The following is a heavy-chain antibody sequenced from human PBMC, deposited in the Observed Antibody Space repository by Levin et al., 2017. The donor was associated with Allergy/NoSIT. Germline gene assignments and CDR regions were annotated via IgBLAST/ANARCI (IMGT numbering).Heavy chain of an antibody. D-gene: IGHD6-19*01. Sequence: ASVKVSCKASGYTFTSYYMHWVRQAPGQGLEWMGIINPSGINTNYAQKVQGRVTMTRDTSTTTVYMELSSLRSEDTAVYYCSASSDWSAAFDTWGQGTMLTVSS. V-gene: IGHV1-46*03. CDR3: SASSDWSAAFDT. J-gene: IGHJ3*02. CDR1: GYTFTSYY. CDR2: INPSGINT.